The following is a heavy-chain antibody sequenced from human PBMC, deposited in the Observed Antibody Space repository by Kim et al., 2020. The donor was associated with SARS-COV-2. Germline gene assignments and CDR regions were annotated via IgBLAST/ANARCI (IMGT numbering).Heavy chain of an antibody. CDR3: AKNRGFSNSASDY. CDR2: IAGGGDGT. J-gene: IGHJ4*02. CDR1: GFTFSAYA. V-gene: IGHV3-23*01. Sequence: GGSLRLSCAASGFTFSAYAMSWVRQAPGKGLEWVSTIAGGGDGTYHADSVKGRFTISRDNSKNTLYLQMNSLRAEDTAVYYCAKNRGFSNSASDYWGQGTLVTVSS. D-gene: IGHD6-6*01.